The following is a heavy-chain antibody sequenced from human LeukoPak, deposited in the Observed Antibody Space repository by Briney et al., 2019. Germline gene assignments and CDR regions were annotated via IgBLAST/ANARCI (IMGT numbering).Heavy chain of an antibody. D-gene: IGHD2-15*01. CDR2: ISGSGGST. J-gene: IGHJ4*02. V-gene: IGHV3-23*01. Sequence: GGSLRLSCAASGFTFNTYAMTWVRQAPGKGLEWVSGISGSGGSTSYSVKGRFTISRDNSKNTLYLQMTSLRAEETAVYYCAKAGEYCPDGSCYSENYYFDYWGQGTLVTVSS. CDR1: GFTFNTYA. CDR3: AKAGEYCPDGSCYSENYYFDY.